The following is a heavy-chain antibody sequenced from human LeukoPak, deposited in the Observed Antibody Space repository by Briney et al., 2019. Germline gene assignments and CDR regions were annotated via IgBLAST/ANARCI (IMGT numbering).Heavy chain of an antibody. Sequence: PPETLSLTCTVWGGSNSRHYGSWMRHPSGKGLECTGYIYYSGSTNYNPSLKSRVTISVDTSKTQFSLKLSSVTAADTAVYYCARAYRPLIYFDYWGQGTLVTASS. V-gene: IGHV4-59*11. CDR2: IYYSGST. D-gene: IGHD1-26*01. J-gene: IGHJ4*02. CDR3: ARAYRPLIYFDY. CDR1: GGSNSRHY.